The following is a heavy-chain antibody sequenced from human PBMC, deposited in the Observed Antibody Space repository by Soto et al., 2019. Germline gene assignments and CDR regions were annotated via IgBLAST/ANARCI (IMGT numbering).Heavy chain of an antibody. CDR3: ARALYSSSSHAAFDY. CDR1: GFTFSSYS. D-gene: IGHD6-6*01. CDR2: ISSSSSYI. Sequence: EVQLVESGGGLVKPGGSLRLSCAASGFTFSSYSMNWVRQAPGKGLEWVSSISSSSSYIYYADSVKGRFTISRDNAKNSLYLQMNSLRAEDTAVYYCARALYSSSSHAAFDYWGQGTLVTVSS. J-gene: IGHJ4*02. V-gene: IGHV3-21*01.